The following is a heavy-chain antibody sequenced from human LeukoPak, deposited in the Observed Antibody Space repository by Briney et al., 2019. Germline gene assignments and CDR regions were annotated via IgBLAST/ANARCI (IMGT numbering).Heavy chain of an antibody. V-gene: IGHV1-2*06. J-gene: IGHJ6*03. Sequence: ASVKVSCKASGYTFTGYYMHWVRQAPGQGLEWMGRINPNSGGTNYAQKFQGRVTMTRDTSISTAYMELSRLRSDDTAVYYCARDWGYRYGPQRVYYYYYMDVWGKGTTVTVSS. D-gene: IGHD5-18*01. CDR3: ARDWGYRYGPQRVYYYYYMDV. CDR2: INPNSGGT. CDR1: GYTFTGYY.